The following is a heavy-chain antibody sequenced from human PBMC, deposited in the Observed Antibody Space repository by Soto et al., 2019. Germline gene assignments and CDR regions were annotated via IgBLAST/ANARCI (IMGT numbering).Heavy chain of an antibody. CDR1: GGSISSGGYY. J-gene: IGHJ4*02. CDR3: ARDGNGRFDY. Sequence: QVQLQESGPGLVKPSQTLSLTCTVSGGSISSGGYYWSWIRQHPGKGLEWIGYIYYSRSTYYNPSLKSKVTTSVDTAKNKDSLKLSSVPAADTAVDYCARDGNGRFDYWGQGTLVTVS. D-gene: IGHD1-1*01. V-gene: IGHV4-31*01. CDR2: IYYSRST.